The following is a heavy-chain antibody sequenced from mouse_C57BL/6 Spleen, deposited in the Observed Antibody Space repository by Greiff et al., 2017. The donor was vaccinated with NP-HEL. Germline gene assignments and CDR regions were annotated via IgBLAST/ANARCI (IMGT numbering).Heavy chain of an antibody. CDR2: ISDGGSYT. CDR3: ARETMVTPLAY. Sequence: EVMLVESGGGLVKPGGSLKLSCAASGFTFSSYAMSWVRQTPEQRLEWVATISDGGSYTYYPDNVKGRFTISRDNAKNNLYLQMSHLKSEDTAMYYCARETMVTPLAYWGQGTLVTVSA. D-gene: IGHD2-2*01. CDR1: GFTFSSYA. V-gene: IGHV5-4*01. J-gene: IGHJ3*01.